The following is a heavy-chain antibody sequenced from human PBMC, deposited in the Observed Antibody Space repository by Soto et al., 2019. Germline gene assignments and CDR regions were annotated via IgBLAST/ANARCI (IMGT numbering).Heavy chain of an antibody. Sequence: PGWSLRLSCESSVFMFVTSGIHWVRQAPGKGLEWVSGIWLDGSERHYADSVKGRFTISRDNAKNTVFLQMNSLRVEDTAVYFCARDASGTTSFLVSWGQGTLVTVSS. CDR3: ARDASGTTSFLVS. V-gene: IGHV3-33*01. CDR1: VFMFVTSG. CDR2: IWLDGSER. J-gene: IGHJ5*01. D-gene: IGHD1-1*01.